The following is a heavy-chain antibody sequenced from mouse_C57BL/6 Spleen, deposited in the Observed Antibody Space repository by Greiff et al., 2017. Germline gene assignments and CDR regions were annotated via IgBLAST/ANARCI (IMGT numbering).Heavy chain of an antibody. Sequence: VQLQQSGPELVKPGASVKIPCKASGYTFTDYNMDWVKQSHGKSLEWIGDINPNNGGTIYNQKFKGKATLTVDKSSSTAYMELRSLTSEDTAVYYCARSDYGYDNYFDYWGQGTTLTVSS. J-gene: IGHJ2*01. CDR3: ARSDYGYDNYFDY. V-gene: IGHV1-18*01. CDR2: INPNNGGT. CDR1: GYTFTDYN. D-gene: IGHD2-2*01.